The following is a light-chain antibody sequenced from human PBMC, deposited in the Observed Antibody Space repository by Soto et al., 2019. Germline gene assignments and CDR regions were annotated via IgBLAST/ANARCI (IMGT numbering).Light chain of an antibody. V-gene: IGLV1-44*01. CDR1: NSNVGNNT. J-gene: IGLJ2*01. CDR3: AAWDDSLNGPV. CDR2: ANN. Sequence: QPVLTQPPSASGTPGQRVTISCSGSNSNVGNNTVNWYQQFPGTSPRLLIEANNQRASGVPDRFSGSKSGTSASLAISGLQSEDEADYYCAAWDDSLNGPVFGGGTKLTVL.